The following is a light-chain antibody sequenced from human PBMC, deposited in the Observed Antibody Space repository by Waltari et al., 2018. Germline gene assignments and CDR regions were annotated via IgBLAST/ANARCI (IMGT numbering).Light chain of an antibody. V-gene: IGLV1-44*01. CDR1: TSNIGSNA. J-gene: IGLJ2*01. Sequence: QSVLTQPPSAHGTPGQRVSIACSGRTSNIGSNAVSWYQPLPAAAPGLLIYNNNRRPSGGPGRFSGSKSGTSASLAISGLQSEDECDYDCAAWDDNLNGPVFGGGTKLTVL. CDR2: NNN. CDR3: AAWDDNLNGPV.